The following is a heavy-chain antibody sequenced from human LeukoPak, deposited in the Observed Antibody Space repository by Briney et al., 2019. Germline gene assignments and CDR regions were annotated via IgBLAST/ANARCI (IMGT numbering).Heavy chain of an antibody. J-gene: IGHJ4*02. D-gene: IGHD2-21*02. CDR1: GYTFTTYG. Sequence: GASVPVSCKASGYTFTTYGFNWVRQAPGQGLEWMGWLSSRDGYAKYAEKLQGRVTVTTDTSTSTAYMELRSLRSDDTAVYYCVRGAWGDVIDYWGQGTLVTVSP. CDR2: LSSRDGYA. CDR3: VRGAWGDVIDY. V-gene: IGHV1-18*01.